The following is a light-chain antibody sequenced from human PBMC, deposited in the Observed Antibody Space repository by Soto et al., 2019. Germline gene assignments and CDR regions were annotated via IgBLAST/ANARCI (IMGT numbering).Light chain of an antibody. J-gene: IGKJ1*01. Sequence: EIVLTQSPGTLSLSPGERATLSCRTSQSVSSSYLAWYQQKPGQAPRLLIHSASSRATGIPARFSGSGSGTEFTLTITGLQSEDFAVYYCQQYNGWPWTFGLGTKVDIK. CDR2: SAS. CDR3: QQYNGWPWT. V-gene: IGKV3-20*01. CDR1: QSVSSSY.